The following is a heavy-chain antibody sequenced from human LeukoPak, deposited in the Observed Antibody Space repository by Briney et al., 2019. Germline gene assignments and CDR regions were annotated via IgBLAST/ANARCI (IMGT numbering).Heavy chain of an antibody. D-gene: IGHD3-9*01. V-gene: IGHV4-59*08. J-gene: IGHJ3*02. CDR1: GGSISSYY. CDR3: ARPYYDILTGTADAFDI. Sequence: SETLSLTCTVSGGSISSYYWSWIRQPPGKGLEWIGYIYYNGGTNYNPSLRSRVTISVDTSKNQFSLKLSSVTAADTAVYYCARPYYDILTGTADAFDIWGQGTMVTVSS. CDR2: IYYNGGT.